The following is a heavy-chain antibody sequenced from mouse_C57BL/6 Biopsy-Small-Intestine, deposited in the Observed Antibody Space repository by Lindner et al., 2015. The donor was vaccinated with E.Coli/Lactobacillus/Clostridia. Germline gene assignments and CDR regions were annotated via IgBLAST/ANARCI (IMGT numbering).Heavy chain of an antibody. CDR2: ISSGSSTI. D-gene: IGHD2-1*01. CDR1: GFTFSDCG. J-gene: IGHJ3*01. Sequence: EVQLQESGGGLVKPGGSLKLSCAASGFTFSDCGMHWVRQAPEKGLEWVAYISSGSSTIYYADTMEGRFTISRDNAKNTLFLQMTSLRSEDTAMYYCTRPEGNWSANWGQGTLVTVSA. V-gene: IGHV5-17*01. CDR3: TRPEGNWSAN.